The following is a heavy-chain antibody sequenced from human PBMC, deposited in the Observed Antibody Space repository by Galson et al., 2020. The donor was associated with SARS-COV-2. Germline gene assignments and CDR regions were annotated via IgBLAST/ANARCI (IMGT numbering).Heavy chain of an antibody. D-gene: IGHD3-3*01. CDR1: GYTFTSYG. Sequence: ASVKVSCKASGYTFTSYGISWVRQAPGQGLEWMGWIRAYNGNPHYAQKLQGRVTMTTDTSTSTAYMELRSLRSDDTAVYYCARGHSPAYDFWRGYYSYYYYDMDVGGKGTTVTVSS. CDR3: ARGHSPAYDFWRGYYSYYYYDMDV. J-gene: IGHJ6*03. V-gene: IGHV1-18*04. CDR2: IRAYNGNP.